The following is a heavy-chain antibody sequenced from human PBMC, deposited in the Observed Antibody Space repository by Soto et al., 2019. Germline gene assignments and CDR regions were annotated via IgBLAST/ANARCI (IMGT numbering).Heavy chain of an antibody. Sequence: SETLSLTCTVSGASITGSFFWSWIRQPAGKGLEWIGRFSLSGTTNYNPSLRSRVTMSADVSKNQFSLRLTSVTAADTALYYCARGMTPPGAPAWYYFDSSGQGTLVTVSS. V-gene: IGHV4-4*07. CDR1: GASITGSFF. CDR3: ARGMTPPGAPAWYYFDS. J-gene: IGHJ4*02. D-gene: IGHD2-8*02. CDR2: FSLSGTT.